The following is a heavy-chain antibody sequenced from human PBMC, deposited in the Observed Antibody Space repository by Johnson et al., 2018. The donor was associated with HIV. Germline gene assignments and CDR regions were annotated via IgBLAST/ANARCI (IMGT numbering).Heavy chain of an antibody. J-gene: IGHJ3*02. V-gene: IGHV3-30-3*01. CDR3: ARGRYYDYVWGSYKEEGDI. D-gene: IGHD3-16*01. CDR2: ISYDGSNK. Sequence: QVQLVESGGGLVQPGGSLRLSCAASGFTFSSYAMHWVRQAPGKGLEWVAVISYDGSNKYYADSVKGRFTISRDNSKNTLYLQMNSLRAEDTAVYYCARGRYYDYVWGSYKEEGDIWGQGTMVTVSS. CDR1: GFTFSSYA.